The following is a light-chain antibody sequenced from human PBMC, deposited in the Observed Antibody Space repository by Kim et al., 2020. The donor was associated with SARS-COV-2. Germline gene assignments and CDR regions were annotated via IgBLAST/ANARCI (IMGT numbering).Light chain of an antibody. V-gene: IGLV3-21*04. J-gene: IGLJ3*02. Sequence: GKTDRITCGGNNIGSKSVHWYQQKPGQAPVLVIYYDSDRPSGIPERFSGSNSGNTATLTISRVEAGDEADYYCQVWDSSSDHPGVFGGGTKLTVL. CDR3: QVWDSSSDHPGV. CDR1: NIGSKS. CDR2: YDS.